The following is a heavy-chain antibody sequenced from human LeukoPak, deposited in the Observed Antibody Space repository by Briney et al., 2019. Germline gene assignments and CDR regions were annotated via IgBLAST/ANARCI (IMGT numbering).Heavy chain of an antibody. CDR2: IKQDGSEK. CDR3: AREEPAHDY. V-gene: IGHV3-7*01. CDR1: GFTFRTYW. D-gene: IGHD1-14*01. J-gene: IGHJ4*02. Sequence: PGGSLRLSCAASGFTFRTYWMSWVRQAPGKGLEWVANIKQDGSEKYYVDSVKGRFTISRDNAKNSLYLQMNSVRAEDTAVYYCAREEPAHDYWGQGTLVTVSS.